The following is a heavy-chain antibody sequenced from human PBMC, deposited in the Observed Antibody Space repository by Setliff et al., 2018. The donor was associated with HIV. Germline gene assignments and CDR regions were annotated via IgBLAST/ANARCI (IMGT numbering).Heavy chain of an antibody. Sequence: PSETLSLTCTVSGDSISSGGSPWTWIRQHPGKGLEWIGYIYYSGSTYYNPSLKSRTTISVDTSKNEFSLKLSTVTAADTAVYYCARMGAARPLYYYGMDVWGRGTTVTVSS. CDR3: ARMGAARPLYYYGMDV. J-gene: IGHJ6*02. CDR2: IYYSGST. V-gene: IGHV4-31*03. CDR1: GDSISSGGSP. D-gene: IGHD6-6*01.